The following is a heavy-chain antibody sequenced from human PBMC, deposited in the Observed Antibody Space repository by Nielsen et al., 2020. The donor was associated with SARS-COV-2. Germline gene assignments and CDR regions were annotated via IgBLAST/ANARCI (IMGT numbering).Heavy chain of an antibody. J-gene: IGHJ6*02. V-gene: IGHV3-30-3*01. D-gene: IGHD1-26*01. CDR3: ARDRRVGAYQVNYYGMDV. CDR2: ISYDGSNK. Sequence: GGSLRLSCAASGFTFSSYAMHWVRQAPGKGLEWVAVISYDGSNKYYADSVKGRFTISRDNSKNTLYLQMNSLRAEDTAVYYCARDRRVGAYQVNYYGMDVWGQGTTVTVSS. CDR1: GFTFSSYA.